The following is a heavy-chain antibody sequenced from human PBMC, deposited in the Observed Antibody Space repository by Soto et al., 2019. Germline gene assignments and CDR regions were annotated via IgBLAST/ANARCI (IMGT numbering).Heavy chain of an antibody. J-gene: IGHJ6*02. CDR3: SRVDCSNTNCRTRGMDV. CDR2: IYSDGTT. V-gene: IGHV4-4*07. Sequence: QVHLQESGPGLVKPSETLSLICTVSGGSITSYYWSWVRQPVGKGLEWVGRIYSDGTTNYSPSLNSRVTMSLDTSKNLFSLWLSSVTAADTAIYYCSRVDCSNTNCRTRGMDVWGQGTTVTVSS. D-gene: IGHD2-2*01. CDR1: GGSITSYY.